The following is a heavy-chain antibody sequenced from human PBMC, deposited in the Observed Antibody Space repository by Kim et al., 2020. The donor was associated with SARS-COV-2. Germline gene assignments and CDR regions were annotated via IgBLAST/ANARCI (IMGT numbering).Heavy chain of an antibody. Sequence: SVKVSCKASGGTFSSYAISWVRQAPGQGLEWMGGIIPIFGTANYAQKFQGRVTITADESTSTAYMELSSLRSEDTAVYYCARDLGPEGSSWYPPRSGMDVWGQGTTVTVSS. V-gene: IGHV1-69*13. CDR2: IIPIFGTA. J-gene: IGHJ6*02. CDR3: ARDLGPEGSSWYPPRSGMDV. CDR1: GGTFSSYA. D-gene: IGHD6-13*01.